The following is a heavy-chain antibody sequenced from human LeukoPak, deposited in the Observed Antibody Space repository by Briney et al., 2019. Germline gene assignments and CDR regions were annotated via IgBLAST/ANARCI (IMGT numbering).Heavy chain of an antibody. CDR2: IYTSGST. D-gene: IGHD4-17*01. CDR3: ARDQLGGDYGDYGGFDP. V-gene: IGHV4-4*07. Sequence: SETLSLTCTVSGGSISSYYWSWIRQPAGKGLEWIGRIYTSGSTNYNPSLKSRVTISVDTSKNQFSLKLSSVTAADTAVYYCARDQLGGDYGDYGGFDPWGQGTLVTVSS. CDR1: GGSISSYY. J-gene: IGHJ5*02.